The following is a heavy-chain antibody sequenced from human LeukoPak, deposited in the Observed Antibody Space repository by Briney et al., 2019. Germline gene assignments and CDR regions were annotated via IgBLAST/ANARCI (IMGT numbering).Heavy chain of an antibody. CDR3: AKDLLGVVKTYPDYYYYYMDV. Sequence: GGSLRLSCAASGFTFSSYAMSWVRQAPGKGLEWVSAISGSGGSTYYADSVKGRFTISRDNSKNTLYLQMNSLRAEDTAVYYCAKDLLGVVKTYPDYYYYYMDVWGKGTTVTVSS. CDR1: GFTFSSYA. J-gene: IGHJ6*03. CDR2: ISGSGGST. D-gene: IGHD3-3*01. V-gene: IGHV3-23*01.